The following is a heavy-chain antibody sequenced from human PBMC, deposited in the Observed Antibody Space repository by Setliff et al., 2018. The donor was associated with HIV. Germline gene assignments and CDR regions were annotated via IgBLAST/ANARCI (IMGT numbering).Heavy chain of an antibody. J-gene: IGHJ4*01. CDR3: ARGQWEGLHAYFFDV. D-gene: IGHD1-26*01. Sequence: TSETLSLTCLVSHYSISDSYYWGWVRQPPGKGLEWIGTVYYLGNTYHNPSLRSRLSLSIDRSHQSFSFQLTSVSAADTAMYYCARGQWEGLHAYFFDVWGHGMLVTVS. CDR1: HYSISDSYY. CDR2: VYYLGNT. V-gene: IGHV4-38-2*01.